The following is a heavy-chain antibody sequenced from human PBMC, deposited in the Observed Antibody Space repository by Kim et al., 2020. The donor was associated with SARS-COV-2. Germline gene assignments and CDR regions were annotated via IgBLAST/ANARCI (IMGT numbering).Heavy chain of an antibody. D-gene: IGHD3-3*01. CDR1: GFRFGAYG. J-gene: IGHJ4*02. CDR3: AKDIVDESGYYGYFDY. V-gene: IGHV3-43*02. CDR2: ITGNGDET. Sequence: GGSLRLSCAASGFRFGAYGMNWLRQAPGKNLEWVSLITGNGDETFHSDSVKGRFTISRDNSQNLLFLQMHGLRTDDTAIYYCAKDIVDESGYYGYFDYWGQGVLVTVSS.